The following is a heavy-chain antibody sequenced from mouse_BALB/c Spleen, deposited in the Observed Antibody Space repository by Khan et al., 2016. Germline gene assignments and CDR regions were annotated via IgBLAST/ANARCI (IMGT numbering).Heavy chain of an antibody. CDR2: IWSGGST. CDR3: ARVYDYEGYFDV. V-gene: IGHV2-4*02. J-gene: IGHJ1*01. Sequence: QVQLQQSGPGLVQPSQSLSITCTVSGFSLTYYGVHWVRQPPGKGLEWLGVIWSGGSTDYDAAFISRLSINKDNSKSQVFFKMNSLQADDTAIYYCARVYDYEGYFDVWGAGTTVTVSS. D-gene: IGHD2-4*01. CDR1: GFSLTYYG.